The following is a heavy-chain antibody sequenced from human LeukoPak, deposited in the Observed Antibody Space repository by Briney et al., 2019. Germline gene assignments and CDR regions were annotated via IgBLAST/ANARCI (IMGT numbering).Heavy chain of an antibody. CDR3: ASGGFGGESSY. V-gene: IGHV1-46*01. CDR1: GYTFTSYY. CDR2: INPSGGST. Sequence: ASVKVSCKASGYTFTSYYMHWVRQAPGQGLEWMGIINPSGGSTSYAQKFQGRVTMTRDMSTSTVYMELSSLRSEDTAVYYCASGGFGGESSYWGQGTLVTVSS. D-gene: IGHD3-16*01. J-gene: IGHJ4*02.